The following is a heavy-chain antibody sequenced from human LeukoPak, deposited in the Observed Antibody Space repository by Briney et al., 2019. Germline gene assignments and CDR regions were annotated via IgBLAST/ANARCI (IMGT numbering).Heavy chain of an antibody. Sequence: GRSLTPSCAAAGFTLNSYGMHWVRQAPGKGLEWVAVIWYNGSKKYYGGSVKGRFTISRDNSKNTLYLQINSLRAEDTAVYYCAKAGGNIYYYDYMDVWGQGTLVTVSS. V-gene: IGHV3-33*06. CDR3: AKAGGNIYYYDYMDV. CDR2: IWYNGSKK. CDR1: GFTLNSYG. J-gene: IGHJ6*03. D-gene: IGHD1-26*01.